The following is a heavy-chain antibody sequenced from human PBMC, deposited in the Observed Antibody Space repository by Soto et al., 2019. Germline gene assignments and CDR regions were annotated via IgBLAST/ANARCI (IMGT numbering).Heavy chain of an antibody. CDR2: IDNSGST. CDR1: GGSISNYF. J-gene: IGHJ4*02. V-gene: IGHV4-4*07. D-gene: IGHD3-3*01. Sequence: DTLSLTCTVSGGSISNYFCNWIRQPAGKGLEWIGRIDNSGSTNYNPSLKSRITMSADTSRNQFSLKLNSVTAADTAVYYCARGGQDFWSGPFDYWGQGALVTVSS. CDR3: ARGGQDFWSGPFDY.